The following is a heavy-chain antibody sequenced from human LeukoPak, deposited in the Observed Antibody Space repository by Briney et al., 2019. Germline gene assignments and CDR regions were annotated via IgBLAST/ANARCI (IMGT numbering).Heavy chain of an antibody. D-gene: IGHD3-10*01. Sequence: GGSLRLSCAASGFTFSSCDMHWVRQATGKGLEWVSAIGTAGDTYYPGSVKGRFTISRENAKNSLYLQMNSLRAGDTAVYYCAKAVRGEYYFDYWGQGTLVTVSS. V-gene: IGHV3-13*04. CDR1: GFTFSSCD. CDR2: IGTAGDT. J-gene: IGHJ4*02. CDR3: AKAVRGEYYFDY.